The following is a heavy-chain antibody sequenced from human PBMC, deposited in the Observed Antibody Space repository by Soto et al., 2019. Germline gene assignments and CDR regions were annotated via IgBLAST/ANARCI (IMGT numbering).Heavy chain of an antibody. CDR2: IYSGGST. J-gene: IGHJ3*02. V-gene: IGHV3-53*04. Sequence: GGSLRLSCAASGFTVSSNYMSWVRQAPGKGLEWVSVIYSGGSTYYADSVKGRFTISRHNSKNTLYLQMNSLRAEDTAVYYCAREYDILTGFAFDIWGQGTMVTVSS. CDR3: AREYDILTGFAFDI. CDR1: GFTVSSNY. D-gene: IGHD3-9*01.